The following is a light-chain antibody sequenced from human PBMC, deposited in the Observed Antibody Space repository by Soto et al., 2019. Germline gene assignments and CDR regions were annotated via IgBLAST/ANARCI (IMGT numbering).Light chain of an antibody. CDR2: AAS. CDR3: LQHNSYPRT. CDR1: QGIRND. V-gene: IGKV1-17*01. J-gene: IGKJ1*01. Sequence: DIHMTQSPSSLSACVGDSVIIPYRASQGIRNDLDWYQQKPGKAPKRLIYAASSLQSGVPSRFSGSGSGTEFTLTISSLQPEDFATYYCLQHNSYPRTFGQGTKVDIK.